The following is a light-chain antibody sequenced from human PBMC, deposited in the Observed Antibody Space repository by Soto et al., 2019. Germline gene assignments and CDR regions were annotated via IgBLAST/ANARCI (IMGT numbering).Light chain of an antibody. CDR1: SSDVGGYNY. Sequence: QSALAQPRSVSGSPGQSVTISCTGTSSDVGGYNYVSWYQQHPGKAPKLMIYDVSKRPSGVPDRFSGSKSGNTASLTISGLQAEDEADYYCCSYAGSYTYNYVFGTGTKVTGL. CDR3: CSYAGSYTYNYV. CDR2: DVS. J-gene: IGLJ1*01. V-gene: IGLV2-11*01.